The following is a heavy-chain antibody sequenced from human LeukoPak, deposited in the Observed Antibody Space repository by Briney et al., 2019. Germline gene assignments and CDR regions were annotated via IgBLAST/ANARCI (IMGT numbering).Heavy chain of an antibody. D-gene: IGHD2-2*01. CDR3: ATETTFGSTSQTINWFDP. CDR2: FDPEDGET. CDR1: GYTLTELS. V-gene: IGHV1-24*01. J-gene: IGHJ5*02. Sequence: ASVKVSCKVSGYTLTELSMHWVRQAPGKGLEWMGGFDPEDGETIYAQKFQGRVTMTEDTSTDTAYMELISLRSEDTAVYYCATETTFGSTSQTINWFDPWGQGTLVTVSS.